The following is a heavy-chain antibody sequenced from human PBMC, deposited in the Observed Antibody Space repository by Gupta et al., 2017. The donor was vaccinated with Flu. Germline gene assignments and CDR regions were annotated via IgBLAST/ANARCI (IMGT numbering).Heavy chain of an antibody. Sequence: EVQLVESGGGLVQPGGSLRLSCAASGFTFSSYWMSWVRQAPGKGLEWVANIKEDGSEKNYVDSVKGRFTISRDNAKNSLYLQINSLRVEDTAVYYCARRGVPNDYWGQGILVTVSS. V-gene: IGHV3-7*01. CDR3: ARRGVPNDY. CDR2: IKEDGSEK. D-gene: IGHD2-8*02. J-gene: IGHJ4*02. CDR1: GFTFSSYW.